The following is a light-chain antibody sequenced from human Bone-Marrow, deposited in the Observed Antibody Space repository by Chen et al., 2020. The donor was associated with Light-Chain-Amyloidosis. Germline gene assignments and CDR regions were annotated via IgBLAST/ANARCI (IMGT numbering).Light chain of an antibody. V-gene: IGKV1-39*01. Sequence: DIQMTRSPPSLSASVGDRDSVTCRASQNIMSYLHWYQQMPGKAPKLLIYAVSHLQNGVPSRFSGSASGTDFTLTISSLQPEDFATYFCLQTFNPPLTFGGGTKVEIK. CDR3: LQTFNPPLT. CDR1: QNIMSY. CDR2: AVS. J-gene: IGKJ4*01.